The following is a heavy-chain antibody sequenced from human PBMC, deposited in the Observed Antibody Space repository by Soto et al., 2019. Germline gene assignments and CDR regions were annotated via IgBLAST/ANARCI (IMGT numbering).Heavy chain of an antibody. D-gene: IGHD6-13*01. J-gene: IGHJ5*02. CDR2: IYYSGST. V-gene: IGHV4-59*01. CDR3: ARVWEGYSSSWPPARWFDP. Sequence: QVQLQESGPGLVKPSETLSLTCTVSGGSISSYYWSWIRQPPGKGLEWIGYIYYSGSTNYNPSLKSRVTISVDTSKNQFSLKLSSVTAADTAVYYCARVWEGYSSSWPPARWFDPWGQGTLVTVSS. CDR1: GGSISSYY.